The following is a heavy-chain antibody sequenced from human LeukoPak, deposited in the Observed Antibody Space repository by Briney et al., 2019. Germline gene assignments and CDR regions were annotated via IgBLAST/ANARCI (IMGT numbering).Heavy chain of an antibody. V-gene: IGHV3-74*01. CDR1: GFTFSSYW. J-gene: IGHJ4*02. CDR3: AKDRGVGDGYNRDY. CDR2: INSDGSST. Sequence: SGGSLRLSCAASGFTFSSYWMHWVRQAPGKGLVWVSRINSDGSSTSYADSVKGRFSISRDNSKNTLYLHMNSLRAGDTAVYYCAKDRGVGDGYNRDYWGQGTLVTVSS. D-gene: IGHD5-24*01.